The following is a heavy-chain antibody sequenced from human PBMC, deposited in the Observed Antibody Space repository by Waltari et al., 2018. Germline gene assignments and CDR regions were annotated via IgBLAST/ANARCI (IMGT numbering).Heavy chain of an antibody. CDR1: GYSFSKYW. D-gene: IGHD5-18*01. Sequence: EVQLEQSGAEVKKPGASLKISCHGSGYSFSKYWIGWVGQMPGKGLEWMGVIYPGDSNTKYSLSFQGQVTISADTSISTAYLQWSSLKASDTAIYFCARQNIHSYGYGYFDFWGQGTLVTVSS. J-gene: IGHJ4*02. V-gene: IGHV5-51*01. CDR2: IYPGDSNT. CDR3: ARQNIHSYGYGYFDF.